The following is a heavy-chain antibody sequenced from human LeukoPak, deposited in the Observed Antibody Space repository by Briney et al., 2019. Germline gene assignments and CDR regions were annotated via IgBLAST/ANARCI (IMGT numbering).Heavy chain of an antibody. D-gene: IGHD3-10*01. V-gene: IGHV3-49*04. Sequence: GGSLRLSCTASGFTFGDYAMSWVRQAPGKGLEWVGFIRSKAHGGTTEYAASVKGRFTISRDDSKSIAYLQMNSLKTEDTAVYYCTFPYYGSGSYYWFDPWGQGTLVTVSS. CDR1: GFTFGDYA. CDR3: TFPYYGSGSYYWFDP. CDR2: IRSKAHGGTT. J-gene: IGHJ5*02.